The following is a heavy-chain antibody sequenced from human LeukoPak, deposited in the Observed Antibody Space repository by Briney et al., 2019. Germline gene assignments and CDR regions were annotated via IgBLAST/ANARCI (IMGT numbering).Heavy chain of an antibody. J-gene: IGHJ6*02. CDR3: AKDGPQGYYYYGMDV. V-gene: IGHV3-30*18. CDR2: ISYDGSNK. Sequence: PGGSLRLSCAASGFTLSSYGMHRVRQAPGKGLEWVAVISYDGSNKYYADSVKGRFTISRDNSKNTLYLQMNSLRAEDTAVYYCAKDGPQGYYYYGMDVWGQGTTVTVSS. CDR1: GFTLSSYG.